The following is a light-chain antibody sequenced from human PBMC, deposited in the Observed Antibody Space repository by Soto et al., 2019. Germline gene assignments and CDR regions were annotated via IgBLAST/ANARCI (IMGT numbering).Light chain of an antibody. Sequence: EIVLTQSPGTLSLSPGERATLSCRASQSLSSSYLDWYQQKPGQAPRLLIYGASSRATGIPDRFSGSGSGTDFTLTISRLEPEDFAVDYCQQYSSSPPLTFGGGTKVEIK. CDR2: GAS. J-gene: IGKJ4*01. CDR3: QQYSSSPPLT. CDR1: QSLSSSY. V-gene: IGKV3-20*01.